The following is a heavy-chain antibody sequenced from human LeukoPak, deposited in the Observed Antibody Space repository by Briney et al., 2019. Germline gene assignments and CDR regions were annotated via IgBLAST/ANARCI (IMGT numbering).Heavy chain of an antibody. CDR2: ISSSSSYI. CDR3: ARVKGGYYYYYMDV. D-gene: IGHD1-26*01. V-gene: IGHV3-21*01. Sequence: GESMTPSRTASRATFSGNIMNWVRHAPGKGLEWVSSISSSSSYIYYADSVKGRFTISRDNAKNSLYLQMNSLRAEDTAVYYCARVKGGYYYYYMDVWGKGTAVTVSS. J-gene: IGHJ6*03. CDR1: RATFSGNI.